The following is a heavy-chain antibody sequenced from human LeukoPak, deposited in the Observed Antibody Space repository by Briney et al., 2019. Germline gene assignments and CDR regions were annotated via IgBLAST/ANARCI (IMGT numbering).Heavy chain of an antibody. CDR1: EDIFNHYA. CDR3: PKMGGTTPPH. D-gene: IGHD1-1*01. V-gene: IGHV1-69*06. J-gene: IGHJ4*02. CDR2: IIPTVGAT. Sequence: SVKLSCKASEDIFNHYAINWVRQAPGQGLEYMGGIIPTVGATKFAQKFQGTVTINADKSSNTVYMELSSLRPEDTAVYYCPKMGGTTPPHWGQGTLVTVSS.